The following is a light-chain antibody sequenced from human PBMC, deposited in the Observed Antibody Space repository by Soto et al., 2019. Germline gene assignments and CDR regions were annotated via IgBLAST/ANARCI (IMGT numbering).Light chain of an antibody. Sequence: EIVLTQSPATLSLSPEERATLSCRASQDVSNSLAWYQQKPGQAPRLLIYDASNRATGIPARFSGSGPGTDFILTISSLEPEDFAVYYCQQRSSFGPGTKVEIK. J-gene: IGKJ3*01. CDR1: QDVSNS. CDR3: QQRSS. CDR2: DAS. V-gene: IGKV3D-11*01.